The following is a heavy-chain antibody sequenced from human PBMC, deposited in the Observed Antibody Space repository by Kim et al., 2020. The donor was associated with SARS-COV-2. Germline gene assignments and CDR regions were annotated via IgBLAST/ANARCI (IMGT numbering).Heavy chain of an antibody. V-gene: IGHV4-34*01. CDR3: ARDSGYVSFYYYGMDV. D-gene: IGHD5-12*01. Sequence: LKSRVTISVDTSKNQFSLKLGSVTAADTAVYYCARDSGYVSFYYYGMDVWGQGTTVTVSS. J-gene: IGHJ6*02.